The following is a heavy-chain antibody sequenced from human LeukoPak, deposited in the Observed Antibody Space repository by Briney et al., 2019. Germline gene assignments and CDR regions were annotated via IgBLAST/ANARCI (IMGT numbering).Heavy chain of an antibody. D-gene: IGHD3-10*01. Sequence: GGSLRLSCAASGFTVSSNYMSWVRQAPGKGLEWVSVIYSGGSTYYADSVKGRFTISRDNSKNTLYLQMNSLRAEDTAVYYCAKVLYGSGSYSYWGQGTLVTVSS. CDR2: IYSGGST. CDR3: AKVLYGSGSYSY. V-gene: IGHV3-53*05. J-gene: IGHJ4*02. CDR1: GFTVSSNY.